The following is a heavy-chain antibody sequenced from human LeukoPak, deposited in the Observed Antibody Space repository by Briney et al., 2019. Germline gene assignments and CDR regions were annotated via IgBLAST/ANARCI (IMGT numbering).Heavy chain of an antibody. CDR1: GGSISTYY. J-gene: IGHJ4*02. CDR3: ARGYCSGGSCPFDY. Sequence: SETLSLTCSVSGGSISTYYWSWIRQPPGKGLEWIGYIYYSGSTNYNPSLKSRVTISVDTSKNQFSLKLSSVTAADTAVYYCARGYCSGGSCPFDYWGQGTLVTVSS. D-gene: IGHD2-15*01. V-gene: IGHV4-59*01. CDR2: IYYSGST.